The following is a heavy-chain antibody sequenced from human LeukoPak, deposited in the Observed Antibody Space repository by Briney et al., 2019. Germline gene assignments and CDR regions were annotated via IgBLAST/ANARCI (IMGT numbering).Heavy chain of an antibody. J-gene: IGHJ6*02. V-gene: IGHV1-18*01. CDR3: ARDRAHVDTAMVSYYYYGMDV. D-gene: IGHD5-18*01. CDR1: GYTFTSYG. CDR2: ISAYNGNT. Sequence: ASVKLSCKASGYTFTSYGISWVRQAPGQGLEWMGWISAYNGNTNYAQKLQGRVTMTTDTATSTAYMELRSLRSDDTAVYYCARDRAHVDTAMVSYYYYGMDVWGQGTTVTVSS.